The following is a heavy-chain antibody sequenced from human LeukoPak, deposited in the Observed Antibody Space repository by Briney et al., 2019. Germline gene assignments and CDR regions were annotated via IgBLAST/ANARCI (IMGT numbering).Heavy chain of an antibody. D-gene: IGHD1-1*01. V-gene: IGHV4-59*11. CDR1: GGSINSHY. CDR3: AGDQLALNALNI. CDR2: ISYIGST. J-gene: IGHJ3*02. Sequence: PSETLSLTCTVSGGSINSHYWSWIRQPPGKGLEWLGYISYIGSTNYSPSLKSRVIISVDTSKNQFSLRLSSVTAADTAVYFCAGDQLALNALNIWGQGTMVSVSS.